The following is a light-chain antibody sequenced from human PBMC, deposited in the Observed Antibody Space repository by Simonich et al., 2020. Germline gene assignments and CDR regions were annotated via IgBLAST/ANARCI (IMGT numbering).Light chain of an antibody. Sequence: EIVMTQSPATLSVSPGERPTLSCSASQSVSSNLAWYQQKPGQAPRLLIYGASTRATGIPARFSGSGSGTEFTLTISSMQSEDFAVYYCQQYNNWPHTFGQGTKLEIK. J-gene: IGKJ2*01. CDR3: QQYNNWPHT. CDR1: QSVSSN. V-gene: IGKV3-15*01. CDR2: GAS.